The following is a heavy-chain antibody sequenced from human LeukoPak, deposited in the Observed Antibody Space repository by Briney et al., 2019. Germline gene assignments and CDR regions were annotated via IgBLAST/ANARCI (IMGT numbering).Heavy chain of an antibody. CDR3: ARDTIQPGLIDD. J-gene: IGHJ4*02. V-gene: IGHV3-23*01. CDR2: IYGSDDKT. CDR1: GFTFSNYA. Sequence: GGSLRLSCVASGFTFSNYAMSWVRQAPGKGLELVSGIYGSDDKTVYGDAVKGRFTISRDDARNTLYLQLSSLRADDTAVYYCARDTIQPGLIDDWGQGTLVTVSS. D-gene: IGHD2-2*01.